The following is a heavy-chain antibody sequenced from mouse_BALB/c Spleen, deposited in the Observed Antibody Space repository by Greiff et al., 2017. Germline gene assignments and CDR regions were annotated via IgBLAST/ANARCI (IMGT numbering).Heavy chain of an antibody. CDR3: ARGGDGYYFDY. D-gene: IGHD2-3*01. CDR1: GYTFTSYY. J-gene: IGHJ2*01. Sequence: QVQLKESGPELVKPGASVRISCKASGYTFTSYYIHWVKQRPGQGLEWIGWIYPGNVNTKYNEKFKGKATLTADKSSSTAYMQLSSLTSEDSAVYFCARGGDGYYFDYWGQGTTLTVSS. V-gene: IGHV1S56*01. CDR2: IYPGNVNT.